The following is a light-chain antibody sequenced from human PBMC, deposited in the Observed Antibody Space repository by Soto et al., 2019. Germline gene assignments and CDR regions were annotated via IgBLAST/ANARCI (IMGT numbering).Light chain of an antibody. CDR2: GAS. J-gene: IGKJ1*01. CDR3: QHYNSYSEA. CDR1: QNVNSY. V-gene: IGKV3-20*01. Sequence: EVVLAQSPGTLSLSPGGRATLSCRASQNVNSYLAWYQQKPGQAPRLLIYGASSRATGIPDRFSGSGSGTDFTLTISSLQPDDFATYYCQHYNSYSEAFGQGTKVDIK.